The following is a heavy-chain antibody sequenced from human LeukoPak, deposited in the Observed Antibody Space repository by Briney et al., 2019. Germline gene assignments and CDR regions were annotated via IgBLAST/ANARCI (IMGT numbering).Heavy chain of an antibody. V-gene: IGHV1-46*01. CDR3: ATEFGAPGSCRRFDP. J-gene: IGHJ5*02. D-gene: IGHD3-10*01. CDR2: INPSGGST. CDR1: GYTFTSYY. Sequence: ASVKVSCKASGYTFTSYYMHWVRQAPGQGLEWMGIINPSGGSTSYAQKFQGRVTMTRDTSTSTVYMELSSLRSEDTAVYYCATEFGAPGSCRRFDPWGQGTLVTVSS.